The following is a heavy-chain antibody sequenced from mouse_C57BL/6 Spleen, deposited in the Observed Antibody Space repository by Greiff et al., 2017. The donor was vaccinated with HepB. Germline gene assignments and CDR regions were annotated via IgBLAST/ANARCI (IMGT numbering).Heavy chain of an antibody. CDR3: TREGDYDGWFAY. J-gene: IGHJ3*01. Sequence: VQLQQSGAELVRPGASVTLSCKASGYTFTDYEMHWVKQTPVHGLEWIGAIDPETGGTAYNQKFKGKAILTADKSSSTAYMELRSLTSEDSAVYYGTREGDYDGWFAYWGQGTLVTVSA. CDR2: IDPETGGT. D-gene: IGHD2-4*01. V-gene: IGHV1-15*01. CDR1: GYTFTDYE.